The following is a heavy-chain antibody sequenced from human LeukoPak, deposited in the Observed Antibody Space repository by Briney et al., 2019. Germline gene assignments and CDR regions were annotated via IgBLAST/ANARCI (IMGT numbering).Heavy chain of an antibody. CDR1: GFTFSGSA. Sequence: GGSLRLSCAASGFTFSGSAMHWVRQASGKGLEWVCRIRSKANSYATAYAASVKGRFTISRDDSKNKAYLQMNSLKTEDTAVYYCTSYSSSWSSFSFGMDVWGQGTTVTVFS. V-gene: IGHV3-73*01. CDR3: TSYSSSWSSFSFGMDV. J-gene: IGHJ6*02. CDR2: IRSKANSYAT. D-gene: IGHD6-13*01.